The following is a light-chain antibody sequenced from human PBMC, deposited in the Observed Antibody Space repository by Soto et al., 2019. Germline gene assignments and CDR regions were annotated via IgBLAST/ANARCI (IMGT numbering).Light chain of an antibody. J-gene: IGLJ2*01. CDR3: QSYDSSLSGYVV. CDR1: TSNIGAGYD. V-gene: IGLV1-40*01. CDR2: GNS. Sequence: QSVLTQPPSLSGAPGRRVTSSCTGSTSNIGAGYDVHWYQQLPGTAPKLLIYGNSNRPSGVPDRFSGSKSGTSASLAITGLQAEDEADYYCQSYDSSLSGYVVFGGGTKLTVL.